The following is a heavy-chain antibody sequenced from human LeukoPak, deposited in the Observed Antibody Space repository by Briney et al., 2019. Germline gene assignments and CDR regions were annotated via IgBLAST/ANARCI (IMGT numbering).Heavy chain of an antibody. CDR1: GFTFSSYS. Sequence: GGSLRLSCAASGFTFSSYSMNWVREAPGKGLEWVSSISSSSSYIYYADSVKGRFTISRDNAKNSLYLQMNSLRAEDTAVYYCAREGKITFGGVIAAFDYWGQGTLVTVSS. J-gene: IGHJ4*02. CDR2: ISSSSSYI. V-gene: IGHV3-21*01. CDR3: AREGKITFGGVIAAFDY. D-gene: IGHD3-16*02.